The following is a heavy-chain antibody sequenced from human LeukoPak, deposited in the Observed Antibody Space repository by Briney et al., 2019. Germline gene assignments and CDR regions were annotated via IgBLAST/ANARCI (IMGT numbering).Heavy chain of an antibody. V-gene: IGHV6-1*01. CDR2: TYYRSRSYN. CDR3: ARGGDDYGDFGPLDC. Sequence: SQTLSLTCAISGDSVSSNSAAWNWISQSPSRGLEWLGRTYYRSRSYNAYAMSVKSRITIDPDTSKNQFSLHFNSVTPEDTAVYYCARGGDDYGDFGPLDCWGQGTLITVSS. J-gene: IGHJ4*02. CDR1: GDSVSSNSAA. D-gene: IGHD4-17*01.